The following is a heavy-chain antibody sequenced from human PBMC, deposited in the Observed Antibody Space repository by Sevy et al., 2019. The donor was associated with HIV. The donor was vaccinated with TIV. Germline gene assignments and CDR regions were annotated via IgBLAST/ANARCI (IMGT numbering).Heavy chain of an antibody. D-gene: IGHD2-8*01. J-gene: IGHJ4*02. Sequence: GGSLRISCAASGFTFSKYSMSWVRQPPWKGLEWVSTLSFGCGEINYADSVKGRFTISRDNSKSSVYLQMNNLRPEDTAVYYCAREGCTKPHDYWGQGTLVTVSS. V-gene: IGHV3-23*01. CDR3: AREGCTKPHDY. CDR2: LSFGCGEI. CDR1: GFTFSKYS.